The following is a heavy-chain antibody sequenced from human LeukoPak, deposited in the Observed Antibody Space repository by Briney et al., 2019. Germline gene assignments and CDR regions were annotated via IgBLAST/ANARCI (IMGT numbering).Heavy chain of an antibody. D-gene: IGHD3-10*02. V-gene: IGHV3-48*04. CDR2: ISSSGSTI. Sequence: PGGSLRLSCAASGFTFSSYGMSWVRQAPGKGLEWVSYISSSGSTIYYADSVKGRFTISKDNAKNSLYLQMNSLRAEDTAVYYCAELGITMIGGVWGKGTTVTISS. CDR1: GFTFSSYG. J-gene: IGHJ6*04. CDR3: AELGITMIGGV.